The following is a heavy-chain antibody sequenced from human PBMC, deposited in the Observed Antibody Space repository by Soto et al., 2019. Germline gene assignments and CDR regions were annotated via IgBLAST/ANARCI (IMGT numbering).Heavy chain of an antibody. V-gene: IGHV3-30-3*01. J-gene: IGHJ6*02. CDR1: GFTFSYYP. D-gene: IGHD6-19*01. CDR2: ISFDGSNK. Sequence: QMQLVESGGGVVQPGRSLRLSCAASGFTFSYYPMHWVRQAPGKGLEWVAVISFDGSNKYYADSVKGRFTISKDNSKNTLYLQMNSLSGEDTAVYYCARLPGALVAVLYIYPLDGRDPMSDVDVWGQGTTVTVSS. CDR3: ARLPGALVAVLYIYPLDGRDPMSDVDV.